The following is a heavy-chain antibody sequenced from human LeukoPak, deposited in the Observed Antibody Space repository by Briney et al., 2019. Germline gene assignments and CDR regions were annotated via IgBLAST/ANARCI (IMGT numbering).Heavy chain of an antibody. CDR2: INHSGST. J-gene: IGHJ4*02. CDR3: ARGEYSYGDY. D-gene: IGHD5-18*01. Sequence: SETLSLTCTVSGASIKGGLYWSWIRQPPGKGLEWIGEINHSGSTNYNPSLKSRVTISVDTSKNQFSLKLSSVTAADTAVYYCARGEYSYGDYWGQGTLVTVSS. V-gene: IGHV4-34*01. CDR1: GASIKGGLY.